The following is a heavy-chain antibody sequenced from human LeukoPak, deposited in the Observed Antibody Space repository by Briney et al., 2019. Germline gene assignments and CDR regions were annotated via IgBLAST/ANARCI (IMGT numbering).Heavy chain of an antibody. V-gene: IGHV3-30*18. CDR3: ANGYWLLLFDY. CDR1: GFTYSICG. CDR2: ISYDGSNK. D-gene: IGHD2-15*01. Sequence: GRSLSLSCASSGFTYSICGVLGVRRAPGRGREWVAVISYDGSNKYYADSVKGRFTISRDNSKNTLYLQMNSLRGEDTAMYYCANGYWLLLFDYWGQGTLVTVSS. J-gene: IGHJ4*02.